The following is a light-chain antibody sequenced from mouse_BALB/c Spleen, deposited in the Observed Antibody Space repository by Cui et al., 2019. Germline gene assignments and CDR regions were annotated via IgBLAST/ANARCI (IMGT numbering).Light chain of an antibody. Sequence: IQMTQSPASLSVSVGYTVTITCRTSKNIFSNLAWYQQKQGNSPQLRVYAATNLADGVPARFSGSGSGKQYSLKINSLQSEDFGSYYCQQFRGTPYTFGAGTKLEIK. V-gene: IGKV12-46*01. CDR2: AAT. CDR3: QQFRGTPYT. CDR1: KNIFSN. J-gene: IGKJ4*01.